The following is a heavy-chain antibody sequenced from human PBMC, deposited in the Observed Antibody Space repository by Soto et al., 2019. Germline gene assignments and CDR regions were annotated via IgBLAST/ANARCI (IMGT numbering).Heavy chain of an antibody. D-gene: IGHD1-26*01. J-gene: IGHJ4*02. CDR3: FTFLPHPNSGFDY. CDR2: IKSRTENETT. CDR1: GFTFSNVW. Sequence: GWSLRLSCAASGFTFSNVWLSWVRQGPGKGLEWLGRIKSRTENETTDYASPARGRFIISRDDSKNMLYLQLNSLKSEDTGVYSCFTFLPHPNSGFDYGGQGTPVIVSS. V-gene: IGHV3-15*01.